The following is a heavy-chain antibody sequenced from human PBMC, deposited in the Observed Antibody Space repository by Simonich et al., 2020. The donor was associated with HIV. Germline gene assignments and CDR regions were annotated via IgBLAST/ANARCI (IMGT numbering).Heavy chain of an antibody. D-gene: IGHD3-3*01. CDR2: INHRGNT. CDR1: GGSFSGNY. V-gene: IGHV4-34*01. CDR3: ARRDRELILYFDY. Sequence: QVQLQQWGAGLLKPSETLSLTCAVYGGSFSGNYWSWIRQPPGKGLEWIGEINHRGNTNYKQSLTSRATISVDKSKNQFSLKLSSVTAADTAIYYCARRDRELILYFDYWGQGNLVTVSS. J-gene: IGHJ4*02.